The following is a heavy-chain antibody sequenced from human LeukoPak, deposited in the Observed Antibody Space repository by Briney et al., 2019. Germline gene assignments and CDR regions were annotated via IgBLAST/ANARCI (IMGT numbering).Heavy chain of an antibody. CDR2: ISSNSATV. CDR1: GVTFSSYS. V-gene: IGHV3-48*01. D-gene: IGHD3-16*02. Sequence: PGGSLRLSCAASGVTFSSYSMNWVRQAPGKGPEWLSYISSNSATVYYADSVKGRFTVSRDNAKNSLYLQMNSLGAEDTAVYYCARDTRSLMDVWGQGTTVTVSS. CDR3: ARDTRSLMDV. J-gene: IGHJ6*02.